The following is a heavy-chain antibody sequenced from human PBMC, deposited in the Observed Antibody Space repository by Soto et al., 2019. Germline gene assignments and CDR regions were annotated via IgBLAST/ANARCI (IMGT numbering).Heavy chain of an antibody. D-gene: IGHD5-12*01. CDR1: GFTFSNAW. CDR3: TTGEGYSGYDPPLYYFDY. CDR2: IKSKTDGGTT. V-gene: IGHV3-15*07. J-gene: IGHJ4*02. Sequence: GGSLRLSCAASGFTFSNAWMNWVRQAPGKGLEWVGRIKSKTDGGTTDYAAPVKGRFTISRDDSKNTLYLQMNSLKTEDTAVYYCTTGEGYSGYDPPLYYFDYWGQGTLVTVSS.